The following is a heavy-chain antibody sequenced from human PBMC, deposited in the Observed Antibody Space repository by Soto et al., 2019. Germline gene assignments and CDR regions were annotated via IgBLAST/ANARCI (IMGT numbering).Heavy chain of an antibody. V-gene: IGHV1-69*13. J-gene: IGHJ5*02. CDR3: ARDPEQQLQKIANWFDP. D-gene: IGHD6-13*01. Sequence: SVKVSCKASGGTFSSYAISWVRQAPGQGLEWMGGIIPIFGTANYAQKFQGRVTITADESTSTAYMELSSLRSEDTAVYYCARDPEQQLQKIANWFDPWGQGTLVTVS. CDR2: IIPIFGTA. CDR1: GGTFSSYA.